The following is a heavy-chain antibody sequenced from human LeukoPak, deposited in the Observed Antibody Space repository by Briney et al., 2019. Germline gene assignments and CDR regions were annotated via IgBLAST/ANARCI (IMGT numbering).Heavy chain of an antibody. Sequence: GRSLRLSCATSGFTFSSYSMTWVRQAPGKGLERVSSISSSRSYIYYADSVKGRFTISRDNAKNSLYLQMNSLRAEDTAVYYCARGPPEDIVVVPAAFPYNWFDPWGQGTLVTVSS. CDR2: ISSSRSYI. J-gene: IGHJ5*02. CDR1: GFTFSSYS. V-gene: IGHV3-21*01. CDR3: ARGPPEDIVVVPAAFPYNWFDP. D-gene: IGHD2-2*01.